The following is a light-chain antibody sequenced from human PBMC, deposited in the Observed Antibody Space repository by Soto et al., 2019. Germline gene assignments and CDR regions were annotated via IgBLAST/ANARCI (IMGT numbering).Light chain of an antibody. CDR3: QHCYSSPPWT. CDR1: QSISTY. Sequence: DIQITQSPSSLSASVGDRVTISCRANQSISTYLNWYQQKPGTAPRLLIYRASIVTSGVPQRFSGSGSGRDFTLTISGLRPEDVAAYYCQHCYSSPPWTLGQGTKVEV. CDR2: RAS. J-gene: IGKJ1*01. V-gene: IGKV1-39*01.